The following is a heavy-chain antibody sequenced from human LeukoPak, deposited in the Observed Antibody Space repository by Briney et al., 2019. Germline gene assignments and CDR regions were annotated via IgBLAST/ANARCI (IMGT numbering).Heavy chain of an antibody. V-gene: IGHV3-7*01. Sequence: GGSLRLSCAASGFTSSSYWMSWVRQAPGKGLEWVANIKQDGSEKYYVDSVKGRFTISRDNAKNSLYLQMNSLRAEDTAVYYCAELGITMIGGVWGKGTTVTVSS. D-gene: IGHD3-10*02. J-gene: IGHJ6*04. CDR3: AELGITMIGGV. CDR2: IKQDGSEK. CDR1: GFTSSSYW.